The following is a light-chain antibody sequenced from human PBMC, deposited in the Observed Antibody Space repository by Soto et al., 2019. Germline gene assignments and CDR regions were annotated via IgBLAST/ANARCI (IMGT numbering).Light chain of an antibody. Sequence: QSVLTQPPSVSGAPGQRVTISCTGNSSNLGAGYDVHWYQQLPGAAPKLVIFGNRNRPSGVPERFSGSKSGTSASLAITGLQTEDEADHYCQAYDYSLTASVFXGGTKVTVL. CDR1: SSNLGAGYD. J-gene: IGLJ3*02. CDR2: GNR. CDR3: QAYDYSLTASV. V-gene: IGLV1-40*01.